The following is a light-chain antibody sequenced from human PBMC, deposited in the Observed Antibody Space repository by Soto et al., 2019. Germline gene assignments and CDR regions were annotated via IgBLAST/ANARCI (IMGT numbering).Light chain of an antibody. V-gene: IGKV2-28*01. CDR3: MQALQTPPT. J-gene: IGKJ2*01. Sequence: DIVMTQSPLSLPVTPGEPASISCRSSQSLLHSNGYNYLDWYLQKPGQSPQLLIYSGSNRASGVPDRFSGSGSGTEFTLKISRVEAEDVGFYYCMQALQTPPTFGLGTKLEIK. CDR2: SGS. CDR1: QSLLHSNGYNY.